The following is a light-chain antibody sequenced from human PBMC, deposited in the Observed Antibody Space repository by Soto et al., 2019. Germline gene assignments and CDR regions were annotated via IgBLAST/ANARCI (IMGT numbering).Light chain of an antibody. CDR1: QSVRSN. J-gene: IGKJ1*01. V-gene: IGKV3-15*01. CDR2: AAS. CDR3: QQYNDWPPT. Sequence: EIVMTQSPATLSVSPGERATLSRRASQSVRSNVAWYQQKPGQAPRLLIYAASTRATGIPVRFSGSGSGTEFTLTISSLQSEDFAVYYCQQYNDWPPTFGQGTKVEIK.